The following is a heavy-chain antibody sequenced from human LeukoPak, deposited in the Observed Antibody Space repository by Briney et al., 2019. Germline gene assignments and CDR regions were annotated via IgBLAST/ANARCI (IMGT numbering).Heavy chain of an antibody. D-gene: IGHD3-16*01. CDR2: INPNSGGT. CDR1: GYTFTGYY. V-gene: IGHV1-2*02. CDR3: ARDQDRGGAFDI. J-gene: IGHJ3*02. Sequence: EASVKVSCKASGYTFTGYYMHWVRQAPGQGLEWMGWINPNSGGTNYAQKFQGRVTMTRDTSISTAYMELSRLRSDDTAVYYCARDQDRGGAFDIWGQGTMVTVSS.